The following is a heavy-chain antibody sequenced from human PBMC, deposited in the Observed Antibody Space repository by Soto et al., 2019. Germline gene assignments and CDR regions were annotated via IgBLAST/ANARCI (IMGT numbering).Heavy chain of an antibody. D-gene: IGHD3-22*01. CDR3: AKGMLGTYYYDSSGYTYYFDY. J-gene: IGHJ4*02. CDR1: GFTFSSYG. V-gene: IGHV3-30*18. Sequence: GGSLRLSCAASGFTFSSYGMHWVRQAPGKGLEGVAVISYDGSNKYYADSVKGRFTISRDNSKNTLYLQMNSLRAEDTAVYYCAKGMLGTYYYDSSGYTYYFDYWGQGTLVTVSS. CDR2: ISYDGSNK.